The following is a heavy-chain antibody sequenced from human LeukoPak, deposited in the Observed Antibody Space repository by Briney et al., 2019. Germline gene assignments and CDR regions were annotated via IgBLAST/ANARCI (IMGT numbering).Heavy chain of an antibody. V-gene: IGHV4-59*01. CDR2: IFYSGST. CDR3: ARGTKVWAAAGTPIDY. D-gene: IGHD6-13*01. J-gene: IGHJ4*02. Sequence: SETLSLTCAVYGGSFSGYYWSWIRQPPGKGLEWIGYIFYSGSTNYSPSLKSRVTISVDTSRNQFSLKLSSVTAADTAVYYCARGTKVWAAAGTPIDYWGQGTLVTVSS. CDR1: GGSFSGYY.